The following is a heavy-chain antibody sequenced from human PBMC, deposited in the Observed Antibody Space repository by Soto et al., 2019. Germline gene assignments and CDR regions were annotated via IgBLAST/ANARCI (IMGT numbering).Heavy chain of an antibody. CDR1: GGLFSSFA. CDR3: ARGGSPYVWFNEF. V-gene: IGHV1-69*01. CDR2: IIPVFGTT. D-gene: IGHD3-16*01. J-gene: IGHJ4*02. Sequence: QGQLVQSGPEVKKPGSSVNVSCKDSGGLFSSFAINWVRQAPGQGLEWLGGIIPVFGTTNYAERFQGRVTITADESTNTAYMELSSLTSGDTAMYYCARGGSPYVWFNEFWGQGTLVTVSS.